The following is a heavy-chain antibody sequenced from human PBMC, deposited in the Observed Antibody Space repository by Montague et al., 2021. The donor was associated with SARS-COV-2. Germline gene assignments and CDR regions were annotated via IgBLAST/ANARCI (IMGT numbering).Heavy chain of an antibody. CDR3: ARGLGYTSMFRFFDY. CDR2: MYYTGTS. Sequence: SETLSLTCAISGGSASGYYWAWIRQPPGKGLEWIGYMYYTGTSNYNPSLKSRVSMSIYTSKNHFSLNLTSVAAADTGVYYCARGLGYTSMFRFFDYWGHGAQVTVSS. D-gene: IGHD2-2*02. V-gene: IGHV4-59*02. CDR1: GGSASGYY. J-gene: IGHJ4*01.